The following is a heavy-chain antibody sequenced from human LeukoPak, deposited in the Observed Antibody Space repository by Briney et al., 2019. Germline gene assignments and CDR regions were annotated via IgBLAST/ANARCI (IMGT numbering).Heavy chain of an antibody. CDR3: AYGVLGYSYCFDD. Sequence: PGGSLRLSCAASGFTVSSNYMSWVRQAPGKGLEWVSVIFRGGTTYYADSVKGRFTISRHNSDNTLHLQMNSMIGEDTAVYSCAYGVLGYSYCFDDWGQGSLVTVSS. J-gene: IGHJ4*02. D-gene: IGHD5-18*01. V-gene: IGHV3-53*04. CDR2: IFRGGTT. CDR1: GFTVSSNY.